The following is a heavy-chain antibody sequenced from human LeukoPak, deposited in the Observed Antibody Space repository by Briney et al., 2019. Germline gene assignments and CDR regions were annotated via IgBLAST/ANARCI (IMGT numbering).Heavy chain of an antibody. V-gene: IGHV3-23*01. Sequence: GGSLRLSCAASGFTLSSYAMSWVRQAPGKGLEWGSGISGSGGSTYYADSVTGRFTISRDNSKNRLYLQMNSLRAEDTAVYYCAKRPRGNYLDPFDSWGQGTLVTVSS. CDR1: GFTLSSYA. CDR2: ISGSGGST. CDR3: AKRPRGNYLDPFDS. D-gene: IGHD3-10*01. J-gene: IGHJ4*02.